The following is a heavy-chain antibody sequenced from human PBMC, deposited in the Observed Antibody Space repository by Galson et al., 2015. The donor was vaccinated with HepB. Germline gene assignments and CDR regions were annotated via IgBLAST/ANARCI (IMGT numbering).Heavy chain of an antibody. V-gene: IGHV3-30*04. D-gene: IGHD1-26*01. J-gene: IGHJ4*02. CDR3: ARDYSGSPMYYFDY. CDR1: GFTFSSYA. Sequence: SLRLSCAASGFTFSSYAMHWVRQAPGKGLEWVAVISYDGSNKYYADSVKGRFTISRDNSKNTLYLQMNSLRAEDTAVYYCARDYSGSPMYYFDYWGQGTLVTVSS. CDR2: ISYDGSNK.